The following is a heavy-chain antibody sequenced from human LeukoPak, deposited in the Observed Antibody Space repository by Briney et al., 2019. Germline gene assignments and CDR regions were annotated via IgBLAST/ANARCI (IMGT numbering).Heavy chain of an antibody. Sequence: PGGSLRLSCAASGFTFSSYAMSWVRQAPGKGLEWVSAISGRGGSTYYADSVKGRFTISRDNSKNTLYLQMNSLRAEDTAVYYCAKEEDYYDSSGYGSYYFDYWGQGTLVTVSS. J-gene: IGHJ4*02. V-gene: IGHV3-23*01. CDR3: AKEEDYYDSSGYGSYYFDY. CDR1: GFTFSSYA. CDR2: ISGRGGST. D-gene: IGHD3-22*01.